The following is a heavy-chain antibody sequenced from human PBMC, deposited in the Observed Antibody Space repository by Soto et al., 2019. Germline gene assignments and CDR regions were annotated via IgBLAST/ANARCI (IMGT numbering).Heavy chain of an antibody. D-gene: IGHD3-9*01. CDR3: ARYPGVRYDAFDI. CDR2: INHSGST. Sequence: QVQLQQWGAGLLKPSETLSLTCAVYGGSFSGYYWSWIRQPPGKGLEWIGEINHSGSTNYNPSLKSRVTISVDTSKNQVSLKLSFGAAADTGVYYWARYPGVRYDAFDIWGQGTMVTVSS. V-gene: IGHV4-34*01. CDR1: GGSFSGYY. J-gene: IGHJ3*02.